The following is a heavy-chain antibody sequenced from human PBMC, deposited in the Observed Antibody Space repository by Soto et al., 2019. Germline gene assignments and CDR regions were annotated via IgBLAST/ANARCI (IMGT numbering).Heavy chain of an antibody. D-gene: IGHD2-8*01. V-gene: IGHV3-23*01. CDR1: GFTFSSHA. CDR3: AKEIFAAAYAATSAFDL. Sequence: GGSLRLSCAASGFTFSSHAMGWLRQAPGTGPEWVAFVDGSGGDTSYADSVKGRFIISRDNSDDSLFLHMNSLRAEDTGRYFCAKEIFAAAYAATSAFDLWGQGTLVTVSS. CDR2: VDGSGGDT. J-gene: IGHJ4*02.